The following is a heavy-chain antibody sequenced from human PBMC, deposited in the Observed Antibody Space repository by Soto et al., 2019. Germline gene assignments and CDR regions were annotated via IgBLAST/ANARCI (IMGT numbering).Heavy chain of an antibody. CDR1: GDSVSGNSAA. Sequence: PSQTLSLPCAISGDSVSGNSAAWNWIRQSPSRGLEWLGRTYYRSRWYNDYAVSVKSRITVTPDTSKNQFSLHLNSVTPEDTAVYYCARESPYYVSSDSYLDYWGQGALVTVSS. CDR3: ARESPYYVSSDSYLDY. V-gene: IGHV6-1*01. D-gene: IGHD3-16*01. J-gene: IGHJ4*02. CDR2: TYYRSRWYN.